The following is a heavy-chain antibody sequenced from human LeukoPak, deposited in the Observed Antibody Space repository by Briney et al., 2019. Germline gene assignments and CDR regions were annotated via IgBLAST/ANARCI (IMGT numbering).Heavy chain of an antibody. CDR2: IYTSGST. J-gene: IGHJ4*02. D-gene: IGHD3-10*01. CDR3: AREIGRGTGTFDY. V-gene: IGHV4-61*02. Sequence: PSETLSLTCTVSGGSISSGSYYWSWIRQPAGKGLEWIGRIYTSGSTNYNPSLESRVTISVDTSKNQFSLKLSSVTAADTAVYYCAREIGRGTGTFDYWGQGTLVTVSS. CDR1: GGSISSGSYY.